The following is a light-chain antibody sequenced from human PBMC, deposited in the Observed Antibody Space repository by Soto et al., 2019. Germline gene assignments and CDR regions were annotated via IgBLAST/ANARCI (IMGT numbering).Light chain of an antibody. Sequence: EILLTQSPATLSVSPGERATLSCRANQNISSDLAWYQQNRGQAPRLLIYGASTRATGLTARFSGSGSGTDFTLTISSLQSGDFAVYHCQQYNKWPRTFGQGTKVEIK. CDR1: QNISSD. V-gene: IGKV3-15*01. J-gene: IGKJ1*01. CDR3: QQYNKWPRT. CDR2: GAS.